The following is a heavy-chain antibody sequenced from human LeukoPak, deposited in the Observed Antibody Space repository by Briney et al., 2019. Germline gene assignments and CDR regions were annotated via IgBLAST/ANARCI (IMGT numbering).Heavy chain of an antibody. CDR3: ATFHPRDMATNQNYFDP. V-gene: IGHV5-51*01. CDR2: IYPGDSDT. J-gene: IGHJ5*02. D-gene: IGHD5-24*01. CDR1: GYSFSNYW. Sequence: GESLKISCRGSGYSFSNYWIGWVRQMPGKGLEWMGIIYPGDSDTKYSPSFQGQVTISADKSISTAYLQWSSLKASDTAMYYCATFHPRDMATNQNYFDPWGQGTLVTVSS.